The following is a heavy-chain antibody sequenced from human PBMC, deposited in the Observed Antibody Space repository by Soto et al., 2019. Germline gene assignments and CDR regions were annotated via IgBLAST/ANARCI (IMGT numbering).Heavy chain of an antibody. Sequence: GGSLRLSCAASGFTFSSYWMHWVRQAPGKGLEWVSAISGSGGSTYYADSVKGRFTISRDNSKNTLYLQMNSLRAEDTAVYYCAKSRRDGSPMYYFDFWGQGTLVTVSS. J-gene: IGHJ4*02. D-gene: IGHD6-25*01. CDR3: AKSRRDGSPMYYFDF. CDR2: ISGSGGST. CDR1: GFTFSSYW. V-gene: IGHV3-23*01.